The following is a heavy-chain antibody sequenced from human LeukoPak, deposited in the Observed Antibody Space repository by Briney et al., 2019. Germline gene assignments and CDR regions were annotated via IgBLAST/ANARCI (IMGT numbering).Heavy chain of an antibody. CDR2: IFYTGGS. V-gene: IGHV4-39*07. J-gene: IGHJ4*02. D-gene: IGHD3-22*01. CDR1: VGSISSSNYG. CDR3: ARASNYYYYDSAYYLYYFDY. Sequence: SETLSLTCTVSVGSISSSNYGWGWVRPPPGKGREWVGTIFYTGGSYHNPSLKSRVTISVDTSRNQFSLKLSSVTAADTAVYYCARASNYYYYDSAYYLYYFDYWGQGTLVTVSS.